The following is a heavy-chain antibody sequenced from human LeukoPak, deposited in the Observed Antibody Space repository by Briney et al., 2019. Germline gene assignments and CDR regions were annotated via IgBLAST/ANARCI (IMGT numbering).Heavy chain of an antibody. V-gene: IGHV1-2*02. D-gene: IGHD1/OR15-1a*01. J-gene: IGHJ4*02. CDR2: NNRNSGDT. Sequence: GASVKVSCKASGYTLTDSYMHWVRQAPGQGLEWLAWNNRNSGDTNYEQKFQGRVTVTSDTSISTAYMELSGLTSDDTAVYFCAREEQYRNYFDHWGQGTLVTVSS. CDR3: AREEQYRNYFDH. CDR1: GYTLTDSY.